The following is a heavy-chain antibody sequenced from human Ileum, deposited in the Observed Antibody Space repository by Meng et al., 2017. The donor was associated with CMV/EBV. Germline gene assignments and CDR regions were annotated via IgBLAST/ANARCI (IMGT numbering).Heavy chain of an antibody. CDR1: GFTFSTYN. Sequence: GGSLRLSCTASGFTFSTYNMNWVRQAPGKGLEWVSSISNDRNYIYYADSVRGRFTISRDNAKNSLYLQMNSLRVDDTAVYYCARGGTRLFDYWGQGTLVTVSS. CDR3: ARGGTRLFDY. D-gene: IGHD1-7*01. V-gene: IGHV3-21*01. J-gene: IGHJ4*02. CDR2: ISNDRNYI.